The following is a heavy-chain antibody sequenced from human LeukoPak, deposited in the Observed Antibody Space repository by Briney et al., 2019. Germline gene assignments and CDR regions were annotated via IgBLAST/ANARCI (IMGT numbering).Heavy chain of an antibody. J-gene: IGHJ4*02. CDR3: ARDLGKDYYDSSGYLVQDY. CDR1: GYTFTGYY. CDR2: INPNSGGT. D-gene: IGHD3-22*01. Sequence: ASVKVSCKASGYTFTGYYMHWVRQAPGQGLEWMGWINPNSGGTNYAQKFQGRVTMTRDTSISTAYMELSRLRSDDTAVYYCARDLGKDYYDSSGYLVQDYWGQGTLVTVS. V-gene: IGHV1-2*02.